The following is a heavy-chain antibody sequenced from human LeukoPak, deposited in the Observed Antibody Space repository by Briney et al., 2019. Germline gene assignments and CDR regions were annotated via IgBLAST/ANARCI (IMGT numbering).Heavy chain of an antibody. CDR2: IYYSGST. CDR3: ASLYYYDSSGYYYDY. J-gene: IGHJ4*02. D-gene: IGHD3-22*01. V-gene: IGHV4-59*01. CDR1: GGSISSYY. Sequence: SETLSLTCTVSGGSISSYYWSWIRQPPGKGLEWIGYIYYSGSTNYNPSLKSRVTISVDTSKNQFSLKLSSVTAADTAVYYCASLYYYDSSGYYYDYWGQGTLVTVSS.